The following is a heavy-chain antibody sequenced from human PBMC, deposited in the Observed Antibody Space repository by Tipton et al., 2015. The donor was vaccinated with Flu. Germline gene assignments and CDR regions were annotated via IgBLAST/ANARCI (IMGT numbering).Heavy chain of an antibody. CDR3: VRDVYGTDAFEI. D-gene: IGHD2-8*01. Sequence: TLSLTCTVSGGSISSTKSYWGWIRQPPGKGLEWIGSIYSRGGTYYNPSLKSRVIISVDTSKNQFSLKLSSVTAADTAVYYCVRDVYGTDAFEIWGQGTKVTVSS. CDR1: GGSISSTKSY. CDR2: IYSRGGT. V-gene: IGHV4-39*07. J-gene: IGHJ3*02.